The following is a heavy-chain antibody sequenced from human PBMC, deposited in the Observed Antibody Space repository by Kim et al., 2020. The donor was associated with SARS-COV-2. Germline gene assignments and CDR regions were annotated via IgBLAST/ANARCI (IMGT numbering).Heavy chain of an antibody. CDR3: VRGATIY. D-gene: IGHD1-26*01. V-gene: IGHV3-7*01. J-gene: IGHJ4*02. CDR2: GGSEK. Sequence: GGSEKYYVDSVKGRFTISRGNAKNSLYLQMNSLRAEDTAVYYCVRGATIYWGQGTLVTVSS.